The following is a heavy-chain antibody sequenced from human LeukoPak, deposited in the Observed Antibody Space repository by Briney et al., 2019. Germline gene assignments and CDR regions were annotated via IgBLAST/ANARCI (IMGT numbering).Heavy chain of an antibody. CDR2: ITGSGANT. CDR3: ASLMSRVIVTGDFDN. Sequence: GGSLRLSCAASGFIFNNYAMSWVRQAPGKGLEWVSGITGSGANTYYADSVKGRFTISRDNSKNTLSLQMNSLRAEDTAVYYCASLMSRVIVTGDFDNWGQGTLVTVSS. CDR1: GFIFNNYA. V-gene: IGHV3-23*01. J-gene: IGHJ4*02. D-gene: IGHD1-14*01.